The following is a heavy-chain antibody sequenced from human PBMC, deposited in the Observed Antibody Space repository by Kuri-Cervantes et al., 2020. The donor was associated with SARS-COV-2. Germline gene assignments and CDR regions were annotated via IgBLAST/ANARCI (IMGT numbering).Heavy chain of an antibody. CDR3: ARGFGVALYGMDV. V-gene: IGHV3-33*01. D-gene: IGHD3-3*01. J-gene: IGHJ6*02. Sequence: GESLNISCAASGFTFSSYGMHWVRQAPGKGLEWVAVIWYDGSNKYYADSVKGRFTISRDNSKNTLYLQMNSLRAEDTAVYYCARGFGVALYGMDVWGQGTTVTVSS. CDR1: GFTFSSYG. CDR2: IWYDGSNK.